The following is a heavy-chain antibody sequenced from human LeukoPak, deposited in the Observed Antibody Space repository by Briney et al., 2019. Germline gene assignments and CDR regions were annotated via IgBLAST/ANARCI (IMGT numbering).Heavy chain of an antibody. Sequence: GRSLRLSCAASGFTFSSYAMHWVRQAPGKGLEWVSSISSSSSYIYYADSVKGRFTISRDNAKNSLYLQMNSLRAEDTAVYYCARGSSGYLSNWGQGTLVTVSS. CDR3: ARGSSGYLSN. CDR1: GFTFSSYA. CDR2: ISSSSSYI. D-gene: IGHD3-22*01. J-gene: IGHJ4*02. V-gene: IGHV3-21*01.